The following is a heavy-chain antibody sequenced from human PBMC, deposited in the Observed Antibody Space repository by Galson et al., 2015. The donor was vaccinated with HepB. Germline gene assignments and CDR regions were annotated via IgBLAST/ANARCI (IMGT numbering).Heavy chain of an antibody. CDR3: ARVSPLPPLLWFGEGGFDP. V-gene: IGHV4-4*07. CDR2: IYTSGST. Sequence: ETLSLPCTVSGGSISSYYWSWIRQPAGKGLEWIGRIYTSGSTNYNPSLKSRVTMSVDTSKNQFSLKLSSVTAADTAVYFCARVSPLPPLLWFGEGGFDPWGQGTLVTVSS. CDR1: GGSISSYY. J-gene: IGHJ5*02. D-gene: IGHD3-10*01.